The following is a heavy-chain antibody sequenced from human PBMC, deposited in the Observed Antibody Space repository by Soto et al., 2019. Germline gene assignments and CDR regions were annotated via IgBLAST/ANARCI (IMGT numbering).Heavy chain of an antibody. J-gene: IGHJ5*02. CDR2: VSAYNGAP. D-gene: IGHD2-15*01. Sequence: GASVKVSCNASGYTFTSYGISWVRQAPGQGLGWMGWVSAYNGAPNYGQKLQGRDTMTPDTSTGTAYMELGSLRSDDTAVYYCARGVIVVVVAATQAWFDPWGQGTLVTVSS. V-gene: IGHV1-18*01. CDR1: GYTFTSYG. CDR3: ARGVIVVVVAATQAWFDP.